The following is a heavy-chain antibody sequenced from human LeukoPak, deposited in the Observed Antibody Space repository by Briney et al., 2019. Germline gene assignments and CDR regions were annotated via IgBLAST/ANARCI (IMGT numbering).Heavy chain of an antibody. Sequence: GGSLRLSCAASGFTFSSHNMNWVRQAPGKGLEWVSYISTSSTIVYYAESVKGRFTISRDNAKTSLYLQMNSLRAEDTAVYYCAKGARYFDWLFGYWGQGTLVTVSS. CDR1: GFTFSSHN. CDR3: AKGARYFDWLFGY. D-gene: IGHD3-9*01. J-gene: IGHJ4*02. CDR2: ISTSSTIV. V-gene: IGHV3-48*01.